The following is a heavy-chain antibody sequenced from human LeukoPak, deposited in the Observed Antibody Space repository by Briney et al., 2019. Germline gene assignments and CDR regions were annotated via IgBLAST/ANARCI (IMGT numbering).Heavy chain of an antibody. D-gene: IGHD3-22*01. CDR3: ARDPDYDSSRGAFDY. CDR1: GGSISSGSYY. CDR2: IYTSGST. V-gene: IGHV4-61*02. J-gene: IGHJ4*02. Sequence: SETLSLTCTVSGGSISSGSYYWSWIRQPAGKGLEWIGRIYTSGSTNYNPSLKSRVTISVDTSNNQFSLKLSSVTAADTAVYYCARDPDYDSSRGAFDYWGQGTLVTVSS.